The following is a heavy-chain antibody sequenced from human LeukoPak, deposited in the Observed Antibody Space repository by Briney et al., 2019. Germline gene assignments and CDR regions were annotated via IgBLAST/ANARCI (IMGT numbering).Heavy chain of an antibody. D-gene: IGHD6-13*01. V-gene: IGHV4-34*01. CDR3: ARGRGIAAAANYFDY. CDR2: IHHSGST. CDR1: GGSFSGYY. Sequence: KPSETLSLTCAVYGGSFSGYYWNWIRQPPGKGLEWIGEIHHSGSTNYSPSLESRVTISIDTSKNQFSLNLNSMTAADTAVYYCARGRGIAAAANYFDYWGQGTLVTVSS. J-gene: IGHJ4*02.